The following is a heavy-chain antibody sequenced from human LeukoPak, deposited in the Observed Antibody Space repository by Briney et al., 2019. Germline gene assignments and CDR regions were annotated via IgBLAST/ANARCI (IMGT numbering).Heavy chain of an antibody. CDR3: ARGGSTRIYYFDY. J-gene: IGHJ4*02. Sequence: PGRSLRLSCAASGFTVSSNYMSWVRQPPGKGLEWVSVIFSGGGTYYADSVKGRFTISRDNFKNTLYLQMNSLRAEDTAVYYCARGGSTRIYYFDYWGQGTLVTVSS. V-gene: IGHV3-53*01. CDR1: GFTVSSNY. CDR2: IFSGGGT.